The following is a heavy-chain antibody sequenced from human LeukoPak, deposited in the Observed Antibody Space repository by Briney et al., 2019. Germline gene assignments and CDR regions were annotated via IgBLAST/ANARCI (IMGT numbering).Heavy chain of an antibody. CDR1: GFTFSSYS. CDR2: ISSSSTYI. J-gene: IGHJ4*02. Sequence: SGGSLRLSCAASGFTFSSYSMNWVRQAPGKGLEWVSFISSSSTYIYYADSLKGRFTISRDNAKNSLYLQMNSLRAEDTAVYYCARDGVAELMSALDYWGQGIPVTVSS. V-gene: IGHV3-21*06. CDR3: ARDGVAELMSALDY. D-gene: IGHD1-26*01.